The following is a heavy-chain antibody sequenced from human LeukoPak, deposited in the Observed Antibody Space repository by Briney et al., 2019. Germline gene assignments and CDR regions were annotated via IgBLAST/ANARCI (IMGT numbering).Heavy chain of an antibody. CDR1: GFTFSSYD. V-gene: IGHV3-13*01. CDR2: IGTAGDT. CDR3: ARDLQLWSKKDAFDI. J-gene: IGHJ3*02. D-gene: IGHD5-18*01. Sequence: GGSLRLSCAASGFTFSSYDMHWVRQATGKGLEWVSAIGTAGDTYYPGSVKGRFTISRENAKNSLYLQMNSLRAGDTAVYYCARDLQLWSKKDAFDIWGQGTMVTVSS.